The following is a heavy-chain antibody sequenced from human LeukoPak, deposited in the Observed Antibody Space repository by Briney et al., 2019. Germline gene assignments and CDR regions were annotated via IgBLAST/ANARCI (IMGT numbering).Heavy chain of an antibody. Sequence: ASVKVSCKASGYTFTSYYMHWVRQAPGQRLEWMGIINPSGGSTSYAQKFQGRVTMTRDTSTSTVYMELSSLRSEDTAVYYCASDLNGIAAATWGQGTLVTVSS. D-gene: IGHD6-13*01. J-gene: IGHJ5*02. CDR1: GYTFTSYY. CDR2: INPSGGST. V-gene: IGHV1-46*01. CDR3: ASDLNGIAAAT.